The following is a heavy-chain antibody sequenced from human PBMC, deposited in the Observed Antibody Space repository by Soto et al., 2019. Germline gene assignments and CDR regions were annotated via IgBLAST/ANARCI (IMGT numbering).Heavy chain of an antibody. D-gene: IGHD3-3*01. CDR3: ARGGYYDFWSGYYNINWFDP. CDR2: INHSGST. J-gene: IGHJ5*02. CDR1: GGSFSGYY. V-gene: IGHV4-34*01. Sequence: SETLSLTCAVYGGSFSGYYWSWIRQPPGKGLEWIGEINHSGSTNYNPSLKSRVTISVDTSKNQFSLKLSSVTAADTAVYYCARGGYYDFWSGYYNINWFDPWGQGNLVT.